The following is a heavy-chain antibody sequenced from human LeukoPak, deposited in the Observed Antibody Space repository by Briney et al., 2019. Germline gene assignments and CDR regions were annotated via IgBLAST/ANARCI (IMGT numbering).Heavy chain of an antibody. CDR2: ISYDGTNK. CDR1: GFDFSAYG. J-gene: IGHJ5*02. V-gene: IGHV3-30*18. D-gene: IGHD3-10*01. CDR3: VKAFQYYGSGSYGS. Sequence: GGSLRLSCAASGFDFSAYGMHWVRQAPGKGLEWVAVISYDGTNKYYGDSVKDRFTISRDNSNNTLYLQMNSLRAEDTAVYYCVKAFQYYGSGSYGSWGQGTLVTVSS.